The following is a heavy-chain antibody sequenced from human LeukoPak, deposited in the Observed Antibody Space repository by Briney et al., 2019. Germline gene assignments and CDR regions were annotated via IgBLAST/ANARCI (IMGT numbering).Heavy chain of an antibody. V-gene: IGHV3-23*01. Sequence: GGSLRLSCAASGFTFSSYAMSWVRQAPGKGLEWVSAISGSGGSTYYADSVKGRFTISRDNSKNTLYLQMNSLRAGDTAVYYCAKDLAVAEETSGYWGQGTLVTVSS. D-gene: IGHD6-19*01. CDR2: ISGSGGST. CDR1: GFTFSSYA. J-gene: IGHJ4*02. CDR3: AKDLAVAEETSGY.